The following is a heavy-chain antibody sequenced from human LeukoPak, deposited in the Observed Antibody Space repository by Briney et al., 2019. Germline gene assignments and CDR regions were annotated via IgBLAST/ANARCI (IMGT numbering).Heavy chain of an antibody. J-gene: IGHJ4*02. CDR1: GFTFSSYS. Sequence: GGSLRLSCAASGFTFSSYSMNWVRQAPGKGLEWVSSISSSSSNIYYADSVKGRFTISRDNSKNTLYLQMNSLRAEDTAVYYCASGWELLYYFDYWGQGTLVTVSS. V-gene: IGHV3-21*01. CDR2: ISSSSSNI. CDR3: ASGWELLYYFDY. D-gene: IGHD1-26*01.